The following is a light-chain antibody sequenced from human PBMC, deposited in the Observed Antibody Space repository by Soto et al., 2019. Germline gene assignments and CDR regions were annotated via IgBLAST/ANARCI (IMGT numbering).Light chain of an antibody. V-gene: IGKV1-39*01. CDR2: AAS. CDR1: QSISSY. Sequence: DIRMTQSPPSLSASVGDRVTITSRASQSISSYLNWYQQKPGKAPELLIYAASSLQSGVPSRFSGSGSGTDFTLTINTLQPEDFATYYCQQSYSTPFTFGPGTKVDIK. CDR3: QQSYSTPFT. J-gene: IGKJ3*01.